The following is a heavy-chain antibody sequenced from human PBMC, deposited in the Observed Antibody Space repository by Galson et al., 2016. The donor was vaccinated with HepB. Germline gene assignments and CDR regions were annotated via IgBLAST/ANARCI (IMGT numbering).Heavy chain of an antibody. CDR1: GYTFTNYW. D-gene: IGHD3-3*01. V-gene: IGHV5-51*01. Sequence: QSGAEVKKPGESLKISCKGSGYTFTNYWISWVRQMPGKGLEWMGIIYPSDSYTRYSPSFQGQVTISADKSLSTAYVQWGSLKDSHTAVYYCARGRGGYYTVPFDYWGQGTLVTVSS. CDR3: ARGRGGYYTVPFDY. J-gene: IGHJ4*02. CDR2: IYPSDSYT.